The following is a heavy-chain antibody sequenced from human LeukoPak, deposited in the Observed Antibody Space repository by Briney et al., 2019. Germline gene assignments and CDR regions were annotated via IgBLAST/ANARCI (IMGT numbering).Heavy chain of an antibody. CDR3: AKDRRYCSSTSCYARGGTNLEDYYYYGMDV. Sequence: PGGSLRLSCAASGFTFGSYAMSWVRQAPGKGLEWVSAISGSGGSTYYADSVKGRFTISRDNSKNTLYLQMNSLRAEDTAVYYCAKDRRYCSSTSCYARGGTNLEDYYYYGMDVWGQGTTVTASS. CDR2: ISGSGGST. V-gene: IGHV3-23*01. D-gene: IGHD2-2*01. J-gene: IGHJ6*02. CDR1: GFTFGSYA.